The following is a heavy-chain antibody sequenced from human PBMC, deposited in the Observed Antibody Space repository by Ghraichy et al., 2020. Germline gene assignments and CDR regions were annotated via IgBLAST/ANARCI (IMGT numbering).Heavy chain of an antibody. J-gene: IGHJ3*02. CDR2: IIPIFGTA. V-gene: IGHV1-69*13. D-gene: IGHD3-22*01. Sequence: SVKVSCKASGGTFSSYAISWVRQAPGQGLEWMGGIIPIFGTANYAQKFQGRVTITADESTSTAYMELSSLRSEDTAVYYCARLYYYDSSGLRAGAFDIWGQGTMVTVSS. CDR3: ARLYYYDSSGLRAGAFDI. CDR1: GGTFSSYA.